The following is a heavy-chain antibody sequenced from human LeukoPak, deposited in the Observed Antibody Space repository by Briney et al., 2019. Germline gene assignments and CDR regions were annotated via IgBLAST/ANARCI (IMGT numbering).Heavy chain of an antibody. CDR2: ISYDGSSK. CDR1: GFTFSSYA. CDR3: ARESQEGGYGY. V-gene: IGHV3-30-3*01. Sequence: GGSLRLSCAASGFTFSSYAMHWVRQAPGKGLEWVAVISYDGSSKYYADSVKGRFTISRDNSKNTLYLQMNSLRAEDTAVYYCARESQEGGYGYWGQGTLVTVSS. J-gene: IGHJ4*02. D-gene: IGHD5-18*01.